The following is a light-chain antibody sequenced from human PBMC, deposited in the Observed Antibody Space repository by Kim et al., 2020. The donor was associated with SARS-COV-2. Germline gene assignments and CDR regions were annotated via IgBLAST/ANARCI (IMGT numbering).Light chain of an antibody. V-gene: IGLV1-44*01. CDR3: AAWDDSLTVV. CDR1: NSNIGSNT. J-gene: IGLJ2*01. Sequence: PGQRVTISCSGSNSNIGSNTVNWYRQLPGTAPKLLIYSNNERPSGVPDRFSGSKSGTSASLAISGLQSEDEADYYCAAWDDSLTVVFGGGTQLTVL. CDR2: SNN.